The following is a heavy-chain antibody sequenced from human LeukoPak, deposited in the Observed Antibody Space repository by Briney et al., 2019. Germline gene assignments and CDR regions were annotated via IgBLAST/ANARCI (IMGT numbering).Heavy chain of an antibody. D-gene: IGHD2-15*01. J-gene: IGHJ4*02. CDR3: LRDIEF. CDR2: IKSDGRFT. Sequence: PGGSLRLSCAVSGFPPSSHWMDWVRHAPGQALVWVSRIKSDGRFTPYADSVKGRFTISRDNAKNTLYLQTHRLRPEHTAVYYCLRDIEFGGQGILVTVSS. CDR1: GFPPSSHW. V-gene: IGHV3-74*01.